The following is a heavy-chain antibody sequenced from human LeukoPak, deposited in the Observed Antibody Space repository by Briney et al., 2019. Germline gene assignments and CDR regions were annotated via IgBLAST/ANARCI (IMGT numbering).Heavy chain of an antibody. CDR2: ISWNSGSI. D-gene: IGHD3-10*01. J-gene: IGHJ4*02. CDR1: GFTFDDYA. CDR3: AKDILYYYGSGSNFDY. Sequence: GRSLRLSWAAAGFTFDDYAIHWVRQAPGKGLEWDSGISWNSGSIGYADSVKGRFAISRDNDKNSLYLQMNSLRAEDTALYYCAKDILYYYGSGSNFDYWGQGTLVTVSS. V-gene: IGHV3-9*01.